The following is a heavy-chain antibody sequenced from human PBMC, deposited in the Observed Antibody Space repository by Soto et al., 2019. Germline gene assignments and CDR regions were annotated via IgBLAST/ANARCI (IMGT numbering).Heavy chain of an antibody. CDR3: ARDVGIHDAFDI. Sequence: QVRLHESGPGLVKPSETLSLTCTVSTDSFNDYYWSWIRQPPGKGLEWIGSIYHTGNTNYNPSLDSRVSISVDISKNQFSLSLSSVTAADTAVYYCARDVGIHDAFDIWGQGTLVTVSS. CDR1: TDSFNDYY. V-gene: IGHV4-59*13. CDR2: IYHTGNT. J-gene: IGHJ3*02. D-gene: IGHD5-18*01.